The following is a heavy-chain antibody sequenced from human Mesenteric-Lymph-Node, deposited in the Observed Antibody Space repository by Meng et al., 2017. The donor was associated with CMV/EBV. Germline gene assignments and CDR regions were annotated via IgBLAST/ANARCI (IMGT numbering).Heavy chain of an antibody. CDR3: ARVRPYCSTTRCSLDY. V-gene: IGHV3-23*01. CDR2: ISATGRST. D-gene: IGHD2-2*01. Sequence: GGSLRLSCAASGFTFTSYAMNWVRQAPGKGLEWVSAISATGRSTYYADSVKGRFTISRDNSKNTLYMQMNSLRAEDTAVYYCARVRPYCSTTRCSLDYWGQGTLVTVSS. J-gene: IGHJ4*02. CDR1: GFTFTSYA.